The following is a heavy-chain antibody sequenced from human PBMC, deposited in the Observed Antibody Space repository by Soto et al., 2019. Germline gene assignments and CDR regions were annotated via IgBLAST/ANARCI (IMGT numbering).Heavy chain of an antibody. CDR2: IYHSGST. D-gene: IGHD4-4*01. J-gene: IGHJ5*02. CDR3: ARDKMGTVTTKRGRNWFDP. CDR1: GGSISSSNW. Sequence: SETLSLTCAVSGGSISSSNWWSWVRQPPGKGLEWIGEIYHSGSTNYNPSLKSRVTISVDKSKNQFSLKLSSVTAADTAVYYCARDKMGTVTTKRGRNWFDPWGQGTLVTVPQ. V-gene: IGHV4-4*02.